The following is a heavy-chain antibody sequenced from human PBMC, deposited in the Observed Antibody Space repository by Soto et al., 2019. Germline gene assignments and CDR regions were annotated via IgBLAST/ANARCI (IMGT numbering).Heavy chain of an antibody. J-gene: IGHJ6*03. Sequence: EAQLVESGGGLVQPGGSLRLSCAASGFTFSNYEMHWVRQAPGKGLEYVSGISNNGAHTDYAKSVKGRFTISRDNSENTMDLQMGRLRAEDMALYYCARRGYGSRWPNVYMDVWGKGTTVPVSS. CDR3: ARRGYGSRWPNVYMDV. V-gene: IGHV3-64*01. CDR1: GFTFSNYE. D-gene: IGHD6-13*01. CDR2: ISNNGAHT.